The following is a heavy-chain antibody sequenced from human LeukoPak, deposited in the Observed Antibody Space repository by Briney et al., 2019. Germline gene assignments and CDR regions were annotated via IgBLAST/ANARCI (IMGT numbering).Heavy chain of an antibody. CDR3: EGERGDAFDV. Sequence: GGSLRLSCAAYGFTFSSYWMNWVRQAPGQGLEGVANIKHDASEIYYVDSVRGRFTISRDNAKNSLYLQMKNLRAEDTAVYYCEGERGDAFDVWGQGTMVTVSS. V-gene: IGHV3-7*01. CDR1: GFTFSSYW. CDR2: IKHDASEI. J-gene: IGHJ3*01.